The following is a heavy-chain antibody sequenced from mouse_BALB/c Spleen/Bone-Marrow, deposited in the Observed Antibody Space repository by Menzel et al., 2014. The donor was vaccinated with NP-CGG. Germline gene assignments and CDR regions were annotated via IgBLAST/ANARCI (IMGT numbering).Heavy chain of an antibody. V-gene: IGHV1-39*01. Sequence: EVKLMESGPELEKPGASVKMSCKASGYSFTDYNMNWVKQSNGKSLEWIGNIDPSYGGTTYNQKFKGKATLTVDKSSSTVYMQLKSLTSEDPAVYYCARGHDGYRTWFAYWGQGTLVTASA. CDR3: ARGHDGYRTWFAY. CDR2: IDPSYGGT. D-gene: IGHD2-3*01. J-gene: IGHJ3*01. CDR1: GYSFTDYN.